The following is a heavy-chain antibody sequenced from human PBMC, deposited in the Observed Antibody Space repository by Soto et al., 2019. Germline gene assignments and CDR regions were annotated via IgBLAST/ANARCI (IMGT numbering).Heavy chain of an antibody. CDR1: GGSISSYY. CDR3: ARSSPRYGMDV. D-gene: IGHD6-13*01. CDR2: IYYSGST. J-gene: IGHJ6*02. Sequence: PSETLSLTYTVSGGSISSYYWSWIRQPPGKGLEWIGYIYYSGSTNYNPSLKSRVTISVDTSKNQFSLKLSSVTAADTAVYYCARSSPRYGMDVWGQGTTVTVSS. V-gene: IGHV4-59*01.